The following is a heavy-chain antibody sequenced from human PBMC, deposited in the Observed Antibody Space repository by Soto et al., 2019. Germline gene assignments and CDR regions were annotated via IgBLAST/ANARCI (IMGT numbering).Heavy chain of an antibody. J-gene: IGHJ6*02. Sequence: AGGSLRLSCAASGFTFSSYAMSWVRQAPGKGLEWVSAISGSGGSTYYADSVKGRFTISRDNSKNTLYLQMNSLRAEDTAVYYCAKYSRSAISLYYYYGMDVWGQGTTVTVSS. CDR1: GFTFSSYA. CDR3: AKYSRSAISLYYYYGMDV. D-gene: IGHD2-2*02. V-gene: IGHV3-23*01. CDR2: ISGSGGST.